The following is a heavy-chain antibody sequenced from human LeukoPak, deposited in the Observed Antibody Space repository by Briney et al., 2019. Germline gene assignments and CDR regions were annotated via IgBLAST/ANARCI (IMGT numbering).Heavy chain of an antibody. CDR2: ISGSGGTT. J-gene: IGHJ5*02. Sequence: GGSLRLSCAAYGFTFSSYAMSWVRQAPGKGMEWVSGISGSGGTTYYPPSVKRPFSFSSDNSKNTLYLQINSLSAHDTAVYYCAKSRVVPAARKPWFGYNWFDPWGQGTLVTVSS. D-gene: IGHD2-2*01. V-gene: IGHV3-23*01. CDR1: GFTFSSYA. CDR3: AKSRVVPAARKPWFGYNWFDP.